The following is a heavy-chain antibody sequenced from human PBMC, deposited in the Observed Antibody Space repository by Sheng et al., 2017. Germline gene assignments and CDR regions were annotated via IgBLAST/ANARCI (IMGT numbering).Heavy chain of an antibody. CDR2: ISSNGDSI. CDR3: VKDARTGATPASLAP. CDR1: GFTFSSYA. J-gene: IGHJ4*02. D-gene: IGHD2-2*01. V-gene: IGHV3-23*01. Sequence: EVQLLESGGALVQPGGSLRLSCAASGFTFSSYAMSWVRQAPGKGLEWVSGISSNGDSIYYADSVKGRFTVSRDISKNTLFLQMNSLRAEDTALYYCVKDARTGATPASLAPWGQGT.